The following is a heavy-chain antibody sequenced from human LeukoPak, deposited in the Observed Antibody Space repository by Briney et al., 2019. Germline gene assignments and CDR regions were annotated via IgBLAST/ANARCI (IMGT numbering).Heavy chain of an antibody. D-gene: IGHD2/OR15-2a*01. CDR1: GFSFRSYS. V-gene: IGHV3-48*01. J-gene: IGHJ4*02. CDR3: ARDYVYAFDY. Sequence: GGSLRLSCAASGFSFRSYSMNWVRQAPGKGLEWVSYISGSGNAKHDTASVKGRFTISRDNGKNALYLQMNSLRAEDTAVYFCARDYVYAFDYWGQGTLVTVSS. CDR2: ISGSGNAK.